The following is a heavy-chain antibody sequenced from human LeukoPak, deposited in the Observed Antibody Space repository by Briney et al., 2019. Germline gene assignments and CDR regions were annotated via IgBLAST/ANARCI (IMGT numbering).Heavy chain of an antibody. CDR2: INHSGST. Sequence: SETLSLTCTVSGGSISSSSYYWSWIRQPPGKGLEWIGEINHSGSTNYNPSLKSRVTISVDTSKNQFSLKLSSVTAADTAVYYCARVAGSLLSSRYCYYFDYWGQGTLVAVSS. D-gene: IGHD6-13*01. CDR3: ARVAGSLLSSRYCYYFDY. J-gene: IGHJ4*02. CDR1: GGSISSSSYY. V-gene: IGHV4-39*07.